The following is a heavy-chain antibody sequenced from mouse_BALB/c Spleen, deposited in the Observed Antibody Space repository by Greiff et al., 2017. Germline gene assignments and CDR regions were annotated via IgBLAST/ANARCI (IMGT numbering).Heavy chain of an antibody. V-gene: IGHV5-9-3*01. CDR3: ASSYYYGSSYNYAMDY. Sequence: DVQLQESGGGLLQPGGSRKLSCAASGFTFSSYAMSWVRQTPEKRLEWVATISSGGSYTYYPDSVKGRFTISRDNAKNTLYLQMSSLRSEDTAMYYCASSYYYGSSYNYAMDYWGQGTSVTVSS. D-gene: IGHD1-1*01. J-gene: IGHJ4*01. CDR2: ISSGGSYT. CDR1: GFTFSSYA.